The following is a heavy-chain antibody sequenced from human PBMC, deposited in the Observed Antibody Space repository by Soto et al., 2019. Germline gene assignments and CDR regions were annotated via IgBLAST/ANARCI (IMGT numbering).Heavy chain of an antibody. CDR1: GFTFSSYA. CDR3: AKTASMTIRDGFDH. J-gene: IGHJ4*02. CDR2: ISGSGSNP. D-gene: IGHD4-17*01. V-gene: IGHV3-23*01. Sequence: EVQVLESGGGLVQPGGSLRLSCAASGFTFSSYAMSWVRQAPGQGLEWVSAISGSGSNPYYADSVKGRFTISRDNSKNTLYLQMNSLRAEDTALYDCAKTASMTIRDGFDHGGQGTLVTVSS.